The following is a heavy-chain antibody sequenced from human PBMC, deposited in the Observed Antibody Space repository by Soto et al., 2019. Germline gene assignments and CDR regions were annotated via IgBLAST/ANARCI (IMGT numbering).Heavy chain of an antibody. Sequence: QVQLVESGGGVVQPGRSLRLSCAASGFTFSSYAMHWVRQAPGKGLEWVAVISYDGSNKYDADSVKGRFTISRDNSKNTLYLQMNSLRAEDTAVYYCICKGHQDFDYWGQGTLVTVSS. CDR3: ICKGHQDFDY. CDR2: ISYDGSNK. CDR1: GFTFSSYA. V-gene: IGHV3-30-3*01. J-gene: IGHJ4*02. D-gene: IGHD2-2*01.